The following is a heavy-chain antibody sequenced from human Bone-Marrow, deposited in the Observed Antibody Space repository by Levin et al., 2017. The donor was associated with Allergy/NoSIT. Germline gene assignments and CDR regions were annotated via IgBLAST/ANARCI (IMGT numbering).Heavy chain of an antibody. V-gene: IGHV4-59*01. CDR3: ARDQGFGFDY. D-gene: IGHD3-16*01. Sequence: ESLKISCTVSGGSISSYYWSWIRQPPGKGLEWIGYIYYSGSTNYNPSLKSRVTISVDTSKNQFSLKLSSVTAADTAVYYCARDQGFGFDYWGQGTLVTVSS. CDR1: GGSISSYY. CDR2: IYYSGST. J-gene: IGHJ4*02.